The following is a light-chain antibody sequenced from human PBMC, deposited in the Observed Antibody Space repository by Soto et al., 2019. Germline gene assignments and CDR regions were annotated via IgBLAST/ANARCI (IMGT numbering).Light chain of an antibody. J-gene: IGLJ1*01. CDR2: TDN. V-gene: IGLV1-44*01. CDR3: AAWDGSLNAYV. Sequence: QSVLTQPPSASGTPGQRVTISCSGSSSNIGSNAVNWYQQFPGTAPKLLIYTDNQRPSGVPDRFSGSKSGTSASLAISGLQSEDLADYFCAAWDGSLNAYVFGTGTKLTVL. CDR1: SSNIGSNA.